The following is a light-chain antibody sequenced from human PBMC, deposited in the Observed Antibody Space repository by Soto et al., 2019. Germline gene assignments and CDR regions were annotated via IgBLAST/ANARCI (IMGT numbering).Light chain of an antibody. CDR3: QQYNSYSWT. CDR1: QSISSW. Sequence: DIQMTQSPSTLSASVGDRVTITCRASQSISSWLAWYQQKPGKAPTLLIYKASSLESGVPSRFSGSGSATEFTLTISSLQPDDFVTYYCQQYNSYSWTFGQGTKVEIK. CDR2: KAS. V-gene: IGKV1-5*03. J-gene: IGKJ1*01.